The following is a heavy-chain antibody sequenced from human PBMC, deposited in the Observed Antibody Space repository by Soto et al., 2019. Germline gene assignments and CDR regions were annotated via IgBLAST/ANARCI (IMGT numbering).Heavy chain of an antibody. J-gene: IGHJ4*02. V-gene: IGHV4-34*01. CDR2: INHSGST. D-gene: IGHD3-10*01. Sequence: PSETLSLTCAVYGGSFSGYYWSWIRQPPGKGLEWIGEINHSGSTNYNPSLKSRVTISVDTSKNQFSLKLSSVTAADTAVYYCARGLLQNYYGSGVHFDYWGQGTLVTVSS. CDR3: ARGLLQNYYGSGVHFDY. CDR1: GGSFSGYY.